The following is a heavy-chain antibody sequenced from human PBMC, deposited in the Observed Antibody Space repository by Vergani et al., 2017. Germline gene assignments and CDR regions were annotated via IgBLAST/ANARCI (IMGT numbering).Heavy chain of an antibody. CDR3: AREAIQLWSPFYY. J-gene: IGHJ4*02. Sequence: QVQLQESGPGLVKPSQTLSLTCTVSGGSISSGSYYWSWIRQPAGKGLEWIGRIYTSGSTNYNPSLKSRVTISVDTSKNQFTLKLSSVTAADTAVYYCAREAIQLWSPFYYWGQGTLVTVSS. CDR2: IYTSGST. CDR1: GGSISSGSYY. D-gene: IGHD5-18*01. V-gene: IGHV4-61*02.